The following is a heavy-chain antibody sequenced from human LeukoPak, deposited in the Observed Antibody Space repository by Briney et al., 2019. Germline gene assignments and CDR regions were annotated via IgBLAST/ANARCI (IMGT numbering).Heavy chain of an antibody. CDR3: ARVLSGYYFYYYYGMDV. D-gene: IGHD3-3*01. CDR1: GFTFSSYG. J-gene: IGHJ6*02. Sequence: GRSLRLSCAASGFTFSSYGMHWVRQAPGKGLEWVAVIWYDGSNKYYADSVKGRFTISRDNSKNTLYLQMNSLRSEDTAVYYCARVLSGYYFYYYYGMDVWGQGTTVTVSS. V-gene: IGHV3-33*01. CDR2: IWYDGSNK.